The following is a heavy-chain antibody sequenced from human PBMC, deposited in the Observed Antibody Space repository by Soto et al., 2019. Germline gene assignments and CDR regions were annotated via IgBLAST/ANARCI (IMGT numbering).Heavy chain of an antibody. CDR2: LNHTGGT. CDR3: ATRITVFGLLIPPFDP. Sequence: SETLSLTCAVYGGYVNGYYWNWIRQPPGKGLEWIGELNHTGGTHYNPSLKSRVTMSVDTSKNQFSLRLSSVTAADTAIYYCATRITVFGLLIPPFDPWGQGTQVTVSS. CDR1: GGYVNGYY. V-gene: IGHV4-34*01. J-gene: IGHJ5*02. D-gene: IGHD3-3*01.